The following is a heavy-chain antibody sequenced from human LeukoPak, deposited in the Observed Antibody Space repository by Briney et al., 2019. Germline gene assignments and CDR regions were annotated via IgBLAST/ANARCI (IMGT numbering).Heavy chain of an antibody. CDR1: GYTFTGYY. D-gene: IGHD6-13*01. V-gene: IGHV1-2*02. CDR3: ARGVAGTREMAYYFDY. Sequence: SVKVSCKASGYTFTGYYMHWVRQAPGQGLEWMGWINPNSGGTNYTQKLQGRDTITRETPIRTAYMEQSRPRSDDTAVYYCARGVAGTREMAYYFDYWGQGTLVSVSS. CDR2: INPNSGGT. J-gene: IGHJ4*02.